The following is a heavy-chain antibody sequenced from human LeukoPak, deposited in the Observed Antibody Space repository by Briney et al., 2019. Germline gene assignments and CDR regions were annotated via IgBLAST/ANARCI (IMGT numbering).Heavy chain of an antibody. Sequence: SETLSLTCTVSGGSISTGDYHWSWIRQPPEKGLEWMGYINHRGSTYYTSSLKSRVTMSLDTSRDQFSLRLSSMIGADMAVYYCARDCGGGRCYGAFEIWGQGTMVTVSS. J-gene: IGHJ3*02. D-gene: IGHD2-15*01. V-gene: IGHV4-30-4*01. CDR2: INHRGST. CDR3: ARDCGGGRCYGAFEI. CDR1: GGSISTGDYH.